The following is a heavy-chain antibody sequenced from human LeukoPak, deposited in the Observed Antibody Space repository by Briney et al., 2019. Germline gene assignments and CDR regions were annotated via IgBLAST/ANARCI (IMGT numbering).Heavy chain of an antibody. CDR1: GYTFTSYY. Sequence: ASVKVSCKASGYTFTSYYMHWVRQAPGQGLAWMGIINPSGGSTSYAQKFQGRVTMTRDMSTSTVYMELSSLRSEDTAVYYCARDRWYSGYERFIYYYYMDVWGKGTTVTVSS. D-gene: IGHD5-12*01. V-gene: IGHV1-46*01. CDR3: ARDRWYSGYERFIYYYYMDV. J-gene: IGHJ6*03. CDR2: INPSGGST.